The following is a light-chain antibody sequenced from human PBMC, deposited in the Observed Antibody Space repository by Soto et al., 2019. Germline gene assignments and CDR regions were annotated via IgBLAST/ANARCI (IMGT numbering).Light chain of an antibody. CDR1: QSVSRN. J-gene: IGKJ2*01. CDR2: GAS. V-gene: IGKV3-15*01. CDR3: QQYNNWPET. Sequence: EIVMTQSPVTLSVSPGERATLSCRASQSVSRNLAWYQQKPGQPPRLLIYGASTRATDIPARFSGSGSGTDFTLTISSLQSEDFAVYHCQQYNNWPETFGQGTKLEI.